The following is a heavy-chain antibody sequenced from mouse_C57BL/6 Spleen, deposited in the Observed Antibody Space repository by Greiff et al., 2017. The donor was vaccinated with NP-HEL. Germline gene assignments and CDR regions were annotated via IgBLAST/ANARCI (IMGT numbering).Heavy chain of an antibody. V-gene: IGHV5-17*01. CDR2: ISSGSSTI. J-gene: IGHJ3*01. CDR3: ARDYYGSRPWFAY. Sequence: DVMLVESGGGLVKPGGSLKLSCAASGFTFSDYGMHWVRQAPEKGLEWVAYISSGSSTIYYADTVKGRFTISRDNAKNTLFLQMTSLRSEDTAMYYCARDYYGSRPWFAYWGQGTLVTVSA. CDR1: GFTFSDYG. D-gene: IGHD1-1*01.